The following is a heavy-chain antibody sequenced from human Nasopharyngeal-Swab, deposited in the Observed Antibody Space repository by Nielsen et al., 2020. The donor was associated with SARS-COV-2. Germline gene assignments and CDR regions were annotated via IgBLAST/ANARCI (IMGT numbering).Heavy chain of an antibody. CDR3: ARDGGEHYMDV. V-gene: IGHV3-21*01. CDR1: GFTFSSYS. J-gene: IGHJ6*03. CDR2: ISSSSSYI. Sequence: GESLKISCAASGFTFSSYSMNWVRQAPGKGLEWVSSISSSSSYIYYADSVKGRFTISRDNAKNSLYLQMNSLRAEDTAVYYCARDGGEHYMDVRGKGTTVTVSS. D-gene: IGHD1-26*01.